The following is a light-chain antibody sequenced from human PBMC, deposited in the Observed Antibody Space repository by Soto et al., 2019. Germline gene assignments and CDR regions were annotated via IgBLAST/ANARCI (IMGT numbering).Light chain of an antibody. CDR2: EVS. CDR1: SSDVGSYNL. CDR3: CSYAGSSTYV. J-gene: IGLJ1*01. Sequence: QSVLTQPASVSGSPGQSITISCTGTSSDVGSYNLVSWYQQHPGKAPKLMIYEVSKRPSGVSNRFSGSKSGNTASLTISGLRAEDEADYYCCSYAGSSTYVFGTGTQLTVL. V-gene: IGLV2-23*02.